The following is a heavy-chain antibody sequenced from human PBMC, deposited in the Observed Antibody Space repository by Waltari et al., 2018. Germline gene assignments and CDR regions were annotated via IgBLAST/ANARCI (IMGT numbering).Heavy chain of an antibody. Sequence: QVQLQESGPGLVKPSETLSLTCTVSGYSISSGYYWGWIRQPPGKGLEWIGSIYHSGSTYYNPSLKSRVTISVDTSKNQFSLKLSSVTAADTAVYYCASDYGDYRYYYYMDVWGKGTTVTVSS. D-gene: IGHD4-17*01. J-gene: IGHJ6*03. V-gene: IGHV4-38-2*02. CDR1: GYSISSGYY. CDR3: ASDYGDYRYYYYMDV. CDR2: IYHSGST.